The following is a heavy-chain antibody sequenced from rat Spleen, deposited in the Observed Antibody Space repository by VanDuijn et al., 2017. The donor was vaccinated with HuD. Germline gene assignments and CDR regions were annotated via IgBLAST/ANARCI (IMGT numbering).Heavy chain of an antibody. Sequence: QVQLKESGPGLVQPSQTLSLTCTVSGFSLISYSVSWVRQPPGKGLEWMGGIWGDGSTNYNSALKSRLSINRDTSKSQVFLKMNSLQTEDTATYYCARDLYGGYTDYWGQGVMVTVSS. J-gene: IGHJ2*01. V-gene: IGHV2-13*01. CDR3: ARDLYGGYTDY. D-gene: IGHD1-11*01. CDR2: IWGDGST. CDR1: GFSLISYS.